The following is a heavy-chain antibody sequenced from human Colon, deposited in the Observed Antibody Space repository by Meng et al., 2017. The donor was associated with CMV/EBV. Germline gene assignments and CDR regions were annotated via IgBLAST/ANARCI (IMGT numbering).Heavy chain of an antibody. CDR3: ARDPIGASGSFYALYYQGMDV. Sequence: GESLKISCVVSGFTFSNYEMIWVRQAPGKGLEWVSYIDGSGGATYYVDSVKGRFTISRDNARNSVDLQMNSLRDEDTAVYYCARDPIGASGSFYALYYQGMDVWGQGTTVTVSS. CDR1: GFTFSNYE. CDR2: IDGSGGAT. J-gene: IGHJ6*02. V-gene: IGHV3-48*03. D-gene: IGHD3-10*01.